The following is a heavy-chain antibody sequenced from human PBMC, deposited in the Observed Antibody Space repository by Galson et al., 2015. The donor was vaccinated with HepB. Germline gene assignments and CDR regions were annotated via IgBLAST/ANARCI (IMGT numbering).Heavy chain of an antibody. V-gene: IGHV3-11*01. CDR2: ISGTGNSI. CDR3: ARDVVSRDCGADCSDFDH. CDR1: GFSFSDYY. D-gene: IGHD2-21*01. J-gene: IGHJ4*02. Sequence: SLRLSCAASGFSFSDYYLDWVRRAPGKGLEWVAYISGTGNSIEYADSVKGRFTISRDNAKNSLYLQMTSLRVEDTAIYYCARDVVSRDCGADCSDFDHWGQGTLVTVSS.